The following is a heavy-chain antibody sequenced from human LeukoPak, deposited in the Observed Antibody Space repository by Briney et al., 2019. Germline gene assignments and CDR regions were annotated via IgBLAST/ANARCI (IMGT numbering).Heavy chain of an antibody. CDR2: IKTNTGNP. D-gene: IGHD3-10*01. Sequence: GASVKVSCTGSGYMFTSYTISWVRQAPGQGLEWMGWIKTNTGNPTYAQGFTGRFVFSLDTSVSTAYLQVSNLRAEDTAVYYCAKLAPMIRGPYYFYYMEVWGKGTTVTVSS. CDR1: GYMFTSYT. V-gene: IGHV7-4-1*02. J-gene: IGHJ6*03. CDR3: AKLAPMIRGPYYFYYMEV.